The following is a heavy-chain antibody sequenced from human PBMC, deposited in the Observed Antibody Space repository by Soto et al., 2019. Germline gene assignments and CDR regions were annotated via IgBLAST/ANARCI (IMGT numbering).Heavy chain of an antibody. V-gene: IGHV3-30-3*01. CDR3: ERAAHDSSGNWFEP. D-gene: IGHD3-22*01. CDR1: GFTFSSYA. J-gene: IGHJ5*02. CDR2: ISYDGSNK. Sequence: ESGGGVVQPGRSLRLSCAASGFTFSSYAMHWVRQAPGKGLEWVAVISYDGSNKYYADSVKGRFTISRDNSKNTLYLQMNSLKTEDAAVYYCERAAHDSSGNWFEPWGHGNLVTVAS.